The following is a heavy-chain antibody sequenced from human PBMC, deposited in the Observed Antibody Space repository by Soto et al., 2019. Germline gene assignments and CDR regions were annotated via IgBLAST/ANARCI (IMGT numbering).Heavy chain of an antibody. CDR2: ISNDGRKI. CDR3: ARDFRDSLHYDSSGYSY. J-gene: IGHJ4*02. V-gene: IGHV3-30*03. Sequence: PGGSLRLSCAASGFTFSKFAMHWVRQAPGKGLEWVAVISNDGRKIYYVDSVKGRFTISRDNSNNTLFLQMNSLRSEDTAVYYCARDFRDSLHYDSSGYSYWGQGTLVTVSS. D-gene: IGHD3-22*01. CDR1: GFTFSKFA.